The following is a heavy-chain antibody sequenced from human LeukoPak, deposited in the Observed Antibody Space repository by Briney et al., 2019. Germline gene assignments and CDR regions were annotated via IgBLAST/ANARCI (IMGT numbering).Heavy chain of an antibody. CDR2: IIPIFGTA. CDR1: GGTFSSYA. V-gene: IGHV1-69*05. D-gene: IGHD5-18*01. J-gene: IGHJ4*02. CDR3: AREVGKYSYGSSLRFDY. Sequence: SVKVSCRASGGTFSSYAISWVRQAPGQGLEWMGRIIPIFGTANYAQKFQGRVTITTDESTSTAYMELSSLRSEDTAVYYCAREVGKYSYGSSLRFDYWGQGTLVTVSS.